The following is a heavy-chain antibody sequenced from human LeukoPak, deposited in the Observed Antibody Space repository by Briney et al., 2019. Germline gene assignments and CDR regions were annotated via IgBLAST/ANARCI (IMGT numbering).Heavy chain of an antibody. D-gene: IGHD4-11*01. CDR2: IYYSGST. CDR1: GGSISSGDYY. CDR3: AREFRRPQYHYGMDV. V-gene: IGHV4-30-4*01. Sequence: SQTLSLTCTVSGGSISSGDYYWSWLRQPPGKGLEWIGYIYYSGSTYYNPSLKSRVTISVDTSKNQFSLKLSSVTAADTAVYYCAREFRRPQYHYGMDVWGQGTTVTVSS. J-gene: IGHJ6*02.